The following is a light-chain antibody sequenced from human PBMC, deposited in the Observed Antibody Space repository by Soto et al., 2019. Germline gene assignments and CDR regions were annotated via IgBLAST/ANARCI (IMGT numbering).Light chain of an antibody. J-gene: IGLJ1*01. CDR2: DVS. CDR1: SSDVGGYNY. V-gene: IGLV2-14*01. Sequence: QSVLTQPASVSGSPGQSITISCTGTSSDVGGYNYVSWYQQHPGKAPKLMIYDVSNRPSGVSNRFSGSKSGNTASLTISGLQAEDEADYYCSSYTSSSTPYVFGTGTKVPAL. CDR3: SSYTSSSTPYV.